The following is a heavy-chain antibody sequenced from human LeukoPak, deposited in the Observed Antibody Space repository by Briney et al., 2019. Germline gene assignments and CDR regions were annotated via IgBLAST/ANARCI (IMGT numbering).Heavy chain of an antibody. Sequence: GGSLRLSCAASGFTFDDYGMTWVRQAPGKGLEWVSGINWNGGSTGYADSAKGRFTISRDDSKNTLYLQMNSLRAEDTAVYYCAKAASKRTDYGDYAFYYYMDVWGKGTTVTISS. CDR3: AKAASKRTDYGDYAFYYYMDV. J-gene: IGHJ6*03. D-gene: IGHD4-17*01. V-gene: IGHV3-20*04. CDR1: GFTFDDYG. CDR2: INWNGGST.